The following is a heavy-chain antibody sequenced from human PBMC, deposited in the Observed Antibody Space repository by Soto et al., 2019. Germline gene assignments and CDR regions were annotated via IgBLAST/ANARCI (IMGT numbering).Heavy chain of an antibody. CDR1: GFTVSSNY. J-gene: IGHJ3*02. D-gene: IGHD6-19*01. V-gene: IGHV3-53*01. Sequence: GGSLRLSCAASGFTVSSNYMSWVRQAPGKGLEWVSVIYSGGSTYYADSVRGRFTISRDSSKNTLSLQMNSLRAEDTAMYFCARAMGTDGWSNHPFDIWGQGTMVTVSS. CDR2: IYSGGST. CDR3: ARAMGTDGWSNHPFDI.